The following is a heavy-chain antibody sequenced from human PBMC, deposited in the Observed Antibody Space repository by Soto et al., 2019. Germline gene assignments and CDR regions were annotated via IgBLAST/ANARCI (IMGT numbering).Heavy chain of an antibody. Sequence: QVQVVESGGGVVQPGRSLRLSCVASGFAFSNFGMHWVRQVPGKGLEWVAVIWHNGKNKDYADYAKGRFTISRDNSKNILYLKMNSLRVEDTAVYYCARDPGQDEAMDYWGQGTLVTVSS. V-gene: IGHV3-33*01. CDR1: GFAFSNFG. J-gene: IGHJ4*02. CDR3: ARDPGQDEAMDY. CDR2: IWHNGKNK.